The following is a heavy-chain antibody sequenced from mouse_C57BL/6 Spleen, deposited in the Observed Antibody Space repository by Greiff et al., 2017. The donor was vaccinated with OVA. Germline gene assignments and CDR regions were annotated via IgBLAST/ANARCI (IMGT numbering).Heavy chain of an antibody. CDR2: INPNNGGT. CDR1: GYTFTDYY. D-gene: IGHD1-1*01. J-gene: IGHJ3*01. CDR3: AREDYGSSFFAY. Sequence: VQLQQSGPELVKPGASVKISCKASGYTFTDYYMNWVKQSHGKSLEWIGDINPNNGGTSHNQKFKGKATLTVDKSSSTAYMELRSLTSEDSAVYYCAREDYGSSFFAYWGQGTLVTVSA. V-gene: IGHV1-26*01.